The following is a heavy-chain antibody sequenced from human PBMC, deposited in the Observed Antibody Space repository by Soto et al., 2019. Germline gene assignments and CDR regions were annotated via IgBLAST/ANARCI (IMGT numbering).Heavy chain of an antibody. Sequence: EVQLLESGGGLVQPGGSLRLSCAASGFTFRSNAMTWVRQAPGKGLEWVSTISDSGGSTYYAASVKGRFTISRDNSKKNLYLQMSSLRAEDTAEYYCVKGGWGSRSGYWGQGTLVTVSS. CDR2: ISDSGGST. CDR1: GFTFRSNA. D-gene: IGHD7-27*01. CDR3: VKGGWGSRSGY. V-gene: IGHV3-23*01. J-gene: IGHJ4*02.